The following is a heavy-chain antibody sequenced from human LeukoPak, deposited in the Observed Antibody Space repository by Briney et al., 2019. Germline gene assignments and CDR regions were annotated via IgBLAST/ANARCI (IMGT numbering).Heavy chain of an antibody. Sequence: QTGGSLRLSCAVSGFTFSNYWMNWVRQAPGKGLEWVSYISSSGSTIYYADSVKGRFTISRDNAKNSLYLQMNSLRAEDTAVYYCARDVWGWEYALDYWGQGTLVTVSS. D-gene: IGHD7-27*01. J-gene: IGHJ4*02. CDR2: ISSSGSTI. CDR3: ARDVWGWEYALDY. V-gene: IGHV3-48*03. CDR1: GFTFSNYW.